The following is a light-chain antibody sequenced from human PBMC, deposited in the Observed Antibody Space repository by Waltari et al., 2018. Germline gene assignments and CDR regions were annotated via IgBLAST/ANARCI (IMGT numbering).Light chain of an antibody. CDR1: QSISKY. V-gene: IGKV3-20*01. CDR2: HAS. J-gene: IGKJ1*01. Sequence: EIVLTQSPGTLSLSPGGRATLSCRASQSISKYLAWYQQKPGQAPRLLIYHASSRAAGIPDRFSGSGYGTDFSLTISRLEPEDFAVYYCQHYESLPVTFGQGTKVEIK. CDR3: QHYESLPVT.